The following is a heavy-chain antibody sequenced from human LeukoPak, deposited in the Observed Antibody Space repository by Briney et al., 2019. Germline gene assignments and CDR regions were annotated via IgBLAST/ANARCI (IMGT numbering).Heavy chain of an antibody. CDR2: IIAIFGTA. Sequence: SVKVSCKASGGTFSSYAIGWVRQAPGQGLEWMGGIIAIFGTANYAQKFQGRVTITADESTSTAYMELSSLRSEDTAVYYCARESAGYCSSTSCYRDAFDIWGQGTMVTVSS. D-gene: IGHD2-2*03. J-gene: IGHJ3*02. CDR1: GGTFSSYA. V-gene: IGHV1-69*13. CDR3: ARESAGYCSSTSCYRDAFDI.